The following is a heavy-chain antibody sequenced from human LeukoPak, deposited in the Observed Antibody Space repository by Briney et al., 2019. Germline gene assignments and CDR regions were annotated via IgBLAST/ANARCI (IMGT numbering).Heavy chain of an antibody. CDR2: MYPNSGNT. D-gene: IGHD2-2*01. J-gene: IGHJ5*02. Sequence: APVKVSPKASGYTFTNYDINWVRQAPRQGREWMGWMYPNSGNTRYAQKFQGRVTITRETSISTAYMSLSSLTSKDTAVYYCARDLGYCSSTSCPYNWFDPWGQGTLVTVSS. V-gene: IGHV1-8*02. CDR1: GYTFTNYD. CDR3: ARDLGYCSSTSCPYNWFDP.